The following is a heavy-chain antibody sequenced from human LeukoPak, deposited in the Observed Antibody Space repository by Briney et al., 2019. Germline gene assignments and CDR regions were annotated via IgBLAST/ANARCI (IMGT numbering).Heavy chain of an antibody. CDR1: GGSISSYY. V-gene: IGHV4-59*12. J-gene: IGHJ6*02. D-gene: IGHD3-22*01. Sequence: SETLSLTCTVSGGSISSYYWSWIRQPPGKGLEWIGYIYYSGSTYYNPSLKSRVTISVDTSKNQFSLKLSSVTAAGTAVYYCAREGGYYDSSGSYYYYGMDVWGQGTTVTVSS. CDR3: AREGGYYDSSGSYYYYGMDV. CDR2: IYYSGST.